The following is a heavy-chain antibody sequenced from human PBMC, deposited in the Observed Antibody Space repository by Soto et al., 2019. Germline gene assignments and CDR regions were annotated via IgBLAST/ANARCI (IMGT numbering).Heavy chain of an antibody. CDR2: IYYSGST. V-gene: IGHV4-59*12. D-gene: IGHD2-8*02. CDR3: ARDKITGLFDY. Sequence: SETLSLTCTVSGGSISSYYWSWIRQPPGKGLEWIGYIYYSGSTNYNPSLKSRVTISVDTSKNQFSLKLTSVTAADTAVYYCARDKITGLFDYSGQGTPVTVSS. CDR1: GGSISSYY. J-gene: IGHJ4*02.